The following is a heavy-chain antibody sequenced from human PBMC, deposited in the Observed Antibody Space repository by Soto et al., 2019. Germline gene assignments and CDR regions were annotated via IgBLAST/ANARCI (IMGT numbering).Heavy chain of an antibody. V-gene: IGHV1-46*03. CDR2: INPSGGST. CDR1: GYTFTSYY. CDR3: ARALHNRFTVTGYYYYMDV. D-gene: IGHD4-4*01. Sequence: ASVKVSCKASGYTFTSYYMHWVRQAPGQGLEWMGIINPSGGSTSYAQKFQGRVTMTRDTSTSTVYMELSSLRSEDTAVYYCARALHNRFTVTGYYYYMDVWGKGTTVTVSS. J-gene: IGHJ6*03.